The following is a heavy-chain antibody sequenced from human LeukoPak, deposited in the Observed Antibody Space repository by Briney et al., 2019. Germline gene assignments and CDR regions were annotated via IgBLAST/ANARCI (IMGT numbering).Heavy chain of an antibody. CDR2: INAGNGNT. V-gene: IGHV1-3*03. D-gene: IGHD3-3*01. Sequence: GASVTVSYKASGYTFTSYAMHWVRQAPGQRLEWMGWINAGNGNTKYSQEFQGRVTITRDTSASTAYMELSSLRSEDMAVYYCARSSSLRFLEWSLDYWGQGTLVTVSS. CDR3: ARSSSLRFLEWSLDY. CDR1: GYTFTSYA. J-gene: IGHJ4*02.